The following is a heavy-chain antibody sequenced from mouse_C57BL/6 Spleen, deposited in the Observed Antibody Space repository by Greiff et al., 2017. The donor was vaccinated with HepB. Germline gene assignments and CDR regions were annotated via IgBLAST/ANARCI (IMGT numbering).Heavy chain of an antibody. CDR3: AREGPFYYGSSYPYAMDY. D-gene: IGHD1-1*01. Sequence: EVKLVESEGGLVQPGSSMKLSCTASGFTFSDYYMAWVRQVPEKGLEWVANINYDGSSTYYLDSLKSRFIISRDNAKNILYLQMSSLKSEDTATYYCAREGPFYYGSSYPYAMDYWGQGTSVTVSS. CDR1: GFTFSDYY. J-gene: IGHJ4*01. V-gene: IGHV5-16*01. CDR2: INYDGSST.